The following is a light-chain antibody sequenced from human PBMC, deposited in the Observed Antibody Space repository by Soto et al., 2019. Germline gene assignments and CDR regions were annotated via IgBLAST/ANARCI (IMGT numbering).Light chain of an antibody. CDR3: QTWGTGTHVV. CDR1: SGHSSYA. V-gene: IGLV4-69*01. CDR2: LNSDGSH. Sequence: QPVLTQSPSASASLGASVKLTCTQSSGHSSYAIAWHQQQPEKGPRYLMKLNSDGSHSKGDGIPDRFSGSSSGAERYLTISSLQSEDEADYYCQTWGTGTHVVFGGGTKLTVL. J-gene: IGLJ2*01.